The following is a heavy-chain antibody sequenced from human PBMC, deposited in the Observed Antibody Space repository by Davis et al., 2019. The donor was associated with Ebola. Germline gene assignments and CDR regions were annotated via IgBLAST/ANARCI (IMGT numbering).Heavy chain of an antibody. CDR2: IYYSGST. CDR3: AREGKYRDESRTFDY. V-gene: IGHV4-39*02. J-gene: IGHJ4*02. D-gene: IGHD2-2*01. Sequence: MPSETLSLTCTVSGGSISSSSYYWGWIRQPPGKGLEWIGSIYYSGSTYYNPSLKSRVTISVDTSKNQFSLKLSSVTAADTAVYYCAREGKYRDESRTFDYWGQGTLVTVSS. CDR1: GGSISSSSYY.